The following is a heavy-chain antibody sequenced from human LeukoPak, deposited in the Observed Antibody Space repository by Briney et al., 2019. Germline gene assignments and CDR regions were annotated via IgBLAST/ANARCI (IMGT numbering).Heavy chain of an antibody. CDR1: GYTFINYA. Sequence: ASVKVSCKASGYTFINYAIHWVRQAPGQRLEWMGWINAGNGDTKYSQEFQGRVTITRDTSASTAYMELSRLTSKDMALYYCARDAEHSGSPLDYWGQGTLVTVSS. J-gene: IGHJ4*02. CDR3: ARDAEHSGSPLDY. CDR2: INAGNGDT. V-gene: IGHV1-3*03. D-gene: IGHD1-26*01.